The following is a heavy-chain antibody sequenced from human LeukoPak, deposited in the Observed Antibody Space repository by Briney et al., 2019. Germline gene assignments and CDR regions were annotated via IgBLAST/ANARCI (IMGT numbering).Heavy chain of an antibody. CDR3: ARRGYLYESLYYFDY. CDR2: IIPIFGTA. D-gene: IGHD3-22*01. Sequence: ASVKVSCKASGGTFSSYAISWVRQAPGQGLEWMGGIIPIFGTANYAQKFQGRVTITADKSTSTAYMELSSLRCEDTAVYYCARRGYLYESLYYFDYWGQGTLVTVSS. V-gene: IGHV1-69*06. CDR1: GGTFSSYA. J-gene: IGHJ4*02.